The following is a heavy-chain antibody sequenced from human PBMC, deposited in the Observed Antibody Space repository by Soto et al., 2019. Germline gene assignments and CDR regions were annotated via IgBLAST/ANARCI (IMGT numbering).Heavy chain of an antibody. Sequence: PSETLSLTCTVSGGSISSGGYYWSWIRQHPGKGLEWIGYIYYSGSTYYSPSLKSRVTISVDTSKNQFSLKLSSVTAADTAVYYCASGVVVAATRAFDIWGQGTMVT. V-gene: IGHV4-31*03. CDR2: IYYSGST. CDR1: GGSISSGGYY. J-gene: IGHJ3*02. D-gene: IGHD2-15*01. CDR3: ASGVVVAATRAFDI.